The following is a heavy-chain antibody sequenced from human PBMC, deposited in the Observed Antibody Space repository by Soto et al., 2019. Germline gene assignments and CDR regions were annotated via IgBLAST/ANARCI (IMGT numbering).Heavy chain of an antibody. D-gene: IGHD3-10*01. V-gene: IGHV3-30-3*01. Sequence: GGSLRLSCAASGFTFSSYAMHWFRQAPGKGLEWVAVISYDGSNKYYADSVKGRFTISRDNSKNTLYLQMNSLRAEDTAVYYCARDLYGSGSYYGGLHPAPADYWGQGTLVTVSS. CDR2: ISYDGSNK. CDR3: ARDLYGSGSYYGGLHPAPADY. J-gene: IGHJ4*02. CDR1: GFTFSSYA.